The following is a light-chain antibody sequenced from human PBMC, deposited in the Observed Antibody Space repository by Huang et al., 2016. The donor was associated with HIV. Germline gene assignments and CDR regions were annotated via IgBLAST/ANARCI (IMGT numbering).Light chain of an antibody. CDR2: AAS. CDR1: ENIVYS. V-gene: IGKV1-39*01. CDR3: QQSRSLPRT. Sequence: DIQLTQSPSSLSASVGDGITITCRASENIVYSLSWFRQRPGRAPEALIYAASRLQAGVPSKVRATGSGTNFTLSVDGLGPEDFATYYCQQSRSLPRTYGGGTKVDI. J-gene: IGKJ4*01.